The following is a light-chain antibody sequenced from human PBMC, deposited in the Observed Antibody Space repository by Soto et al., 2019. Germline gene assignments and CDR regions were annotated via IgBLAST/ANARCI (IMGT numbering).Light chain of an antibody. J-gene: IGLJ1*01. CDR2: DAS. Sequence: QSVLTQPASVSGSPGQAITISCTGTSSDVCGYTYVSWYQQHPGKAPKFIIYDASNRPSGVSNRFSGSKSGNTASLTISGLQAEDEADYYCSSYTTSNTRQIVFGTGTKVTVL. V-gene: IGLV2-14*01. CDR3: SSYTTSNTRQIV. CDR1: SSDVCGYTY.